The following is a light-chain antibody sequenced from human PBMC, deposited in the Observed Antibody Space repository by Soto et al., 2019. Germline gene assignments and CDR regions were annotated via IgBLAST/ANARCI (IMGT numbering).Light chain of an antibody. CDR3: QQYDSYSSGP. CDR1: QTISSW. V-gene: IGKV1-5*01. CDR2: DAS. Sequence: DIQLTHSPSTLSASVRDRVTITCRASQTISSWLAWYQQKPGKAPKVLIFDASSLKTGVPSRFSGSGSGTEFTLTISNLQPDDFATYYCQQYDSYSSGPFGQGTKVDIK. J-gene: IGKJ1*01.